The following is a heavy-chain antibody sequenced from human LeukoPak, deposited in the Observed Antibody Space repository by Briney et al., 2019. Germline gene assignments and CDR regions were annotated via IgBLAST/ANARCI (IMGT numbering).Heavy chain of an antibody. Sequence: SYVKVSCKASGYNFTTSGITWVRQAPGQGLEWMGWISPFNGNRHYAQNVQGRFTMTTDTSTSTASMELRSLRSDDTAFYYCARDDHYDTSGRNWGQGTLVTVSS. J-gene: IGHJ4*02. CDR2: ISPFNGNR. D-gene: IGHD3-22*01. CDR1: GYNFTTSG. CDR3: ARDDHYDTSGRN. V-gene: IGHV1-18*01.